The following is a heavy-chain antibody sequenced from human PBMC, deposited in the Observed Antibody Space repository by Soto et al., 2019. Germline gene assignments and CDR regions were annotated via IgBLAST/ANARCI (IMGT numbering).Heavy chain of an antibody. V-gene: IGHV3-33*01. J-gene: IGHJ5*02. D-gene: IGHD3-16*01. CDR3: ARAHSMMLLDRFDP. CDR2: IWFDGSKE. CDR1: GFKFRNYA. Sequence: QVQLVESGGGVVQPGKSLRLSCAASGFKFRNYAIHWVRQAPGKGLEWLAVIWFDGSKEYYADSVKGRFTISRDNSKNTVFLPMNNLTADDSAVFYCARAHSMMLLDRFDPWSPGTLVTVSS.